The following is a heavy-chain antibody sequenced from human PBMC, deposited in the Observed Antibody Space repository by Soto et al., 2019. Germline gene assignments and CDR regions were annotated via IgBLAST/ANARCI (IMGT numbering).Heavy chain of an antibody. V-gene: IGHV4-39*01. Sequence: SSETLSLTCTVSGGSISSSYYWGWIRQPPGKGLEWIGNIYYSGSTYYNPSLKSRVTISVDTSKNQFSLKLSSVTAADTAVYYCARLQVGAGDYWGQGTLVTVSS. CDR1: GGSISSSYY. J-gene: IGHJ4*02. CDR2: IYYSGST. CDR3: ARLQVGAGDY. D-gene: IGHD1-26*01.